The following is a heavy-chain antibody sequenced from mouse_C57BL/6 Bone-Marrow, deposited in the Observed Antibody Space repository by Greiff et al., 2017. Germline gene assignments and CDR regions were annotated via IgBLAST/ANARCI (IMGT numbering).Heavy chain of an antibody. Sequence: QVQLQQPGAELVMPGASVKLSCKASGYTFTSSWMHWVKQRPGQGLAWIGEIDPSDSYTNYNQKFKGKSTLTVDKSSSTAYMQLSSLTSEDSEVYYCARGRRQLRPRAWFAYWGQGTLVTVSA. V-gene: IGHV1-69*01. D-gene: IGHD3-2*02. J-gene: IGHJ3*01. CDR3: ARGRRQLRPRAWFAY. CDR2: IDPSDSYT. CDR1: GYTFTSSW.